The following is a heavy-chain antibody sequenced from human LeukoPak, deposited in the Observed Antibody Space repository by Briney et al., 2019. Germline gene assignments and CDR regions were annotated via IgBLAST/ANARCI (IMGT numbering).Heavy chain of an antibody. Sequence: GGSLRLSCAASGFTFNSYTMNWVRQAPGKGLEWVSSIASSRTSISYADSVKGRFTISRDNAKNSLSLQMNSLRAEDTAVYYCARTMAFWGQGTLVAVSS. J-gene: IGHJ4*02. CDR2: IASSRTSI. CDR3: ARTMAF. CDR1: GFTFNSYT. V-gene: IGHV3-21*01. D-gene: IGHD5-24*01.